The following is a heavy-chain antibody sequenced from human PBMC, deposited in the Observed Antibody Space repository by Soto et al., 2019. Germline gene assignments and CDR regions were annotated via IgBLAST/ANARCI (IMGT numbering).Heavy chain of an antibody. J-gene: IGHJ4*02. D-gene: IGHD3-3*01. CDR3: ARKGVAFDY. CDR1: GFTFSSYS. CDR2: ISTTSSSI. Sequence: GGSLRLSCAASGFTFSSYSMNWVRQAPGRGLEWISYISTTSSSIYYADSVKGRFTISRDNAKNSLFLQMNSLRDEDTAVYYCARKGVAFDYWGQGALVTVSS. V-gene: IGHV3-48*02.